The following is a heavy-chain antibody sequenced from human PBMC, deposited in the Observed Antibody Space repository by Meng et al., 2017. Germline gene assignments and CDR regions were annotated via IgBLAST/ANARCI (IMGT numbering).Heavy chain of an antibody. CDR2: IYHSGST. CDR1: AGSISSSYW. CDR3: ARDRGAVAGTNFDY. D-gene: IGHD6-19*01. Sequence: VRLAEAGRGVVKHPATPPSTCAASAGSISSSYWWSWVRQPPGKGLEWIGEIYHSGSTNYNPSLKSRVTISVDKSKNQFSLKLSSVTAADTAVYYCARDRGAVAGTNFDYWGQGTLVTVSS. J-gene: IGHJ4*02. V-gene: IGHV4-4*03.